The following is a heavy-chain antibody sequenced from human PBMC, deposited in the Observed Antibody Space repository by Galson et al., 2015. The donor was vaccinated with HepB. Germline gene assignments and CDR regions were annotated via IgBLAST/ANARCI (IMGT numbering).Heavy chain of an antibody. J-gene: IGHJ4*02. Sequence: SETLSLTCAVYGGSFSGYYWSWIRQPPGKGLEWIGEINHSGSTNYNPSLKSRVTISVDTSKNQFSLKLNSVTAADTAVYYCARIPRKTKTWGAPVRDYWGQGTLVTVSS. CDR3: ARIPRKTKTWGAPVRDY. D-gene: IGHD1-14*01. CDR1: GGSFSGYY. CDR2: INHSGST. V-gene: IGHV4-34*01.